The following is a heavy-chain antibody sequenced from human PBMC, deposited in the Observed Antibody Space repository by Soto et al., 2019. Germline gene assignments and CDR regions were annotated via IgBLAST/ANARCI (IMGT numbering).Heavy chain of an antibody. CDR1: GGTFSSYA. CDR2: IIPIFGTA. CDR3: ARDTVGYCSGGSCYSADY. J-gene: IGHJ4*02. V-gene: IGHV1-69*01. Sequence: QVQLVQSGAEVKKPGSSVKVSCKASGGTFSSYAISWVRQAPGQGLEWMGGIIPIFGTANYAQKFQGRVMITADESTSTAYMELSSLRSEDTAVYYCARDTVGYCSGGSCYSADYWGQGTLVTVSS. D-gene: IGHD2-15*01.